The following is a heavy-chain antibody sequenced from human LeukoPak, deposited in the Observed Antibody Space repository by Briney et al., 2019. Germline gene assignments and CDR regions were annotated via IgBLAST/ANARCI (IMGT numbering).Heavy chain of an antibody. CDR2: IIPIFGTA. D-gene: IGHD3-22*01. Sequence: GASVKVSCKASGSTFTSYAISWVRQAPGQGLEWMGGIIPIFGTANYAQKFQGRVTMTRDTSINTAYMELSRLRSDDTAVYYCARATFYYDNDAFDIWGQGTMVTVSS. CDR1: GSTFTSYA. V-gene: IGHV1-69*05. J-gene: IGHJ3*02. CDR3: ARATFYYDNDAFDI.